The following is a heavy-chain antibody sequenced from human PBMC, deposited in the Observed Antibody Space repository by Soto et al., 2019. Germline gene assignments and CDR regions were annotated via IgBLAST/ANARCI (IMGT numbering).Heavy chain of an antibody. Sequence: PSETLSLTCAVSGGSITSSHWWSWVRQPPGKGLEWIGEIYHSGSTNYSPSLKSRVTISVDKLKNQFSLKLTSVTAADTAVYSCAGFCAGDCNSVSYSFDIWGQGAMVTVSS. V-gene: IGHV4-4*02. CDR1: GGSITSSHW. D-gene: IGHD2-21*02. CDR2: IYHSGST. J-gene: IGHJ3*02. CDR3: AGFCAGDCNSVSYSFDI.